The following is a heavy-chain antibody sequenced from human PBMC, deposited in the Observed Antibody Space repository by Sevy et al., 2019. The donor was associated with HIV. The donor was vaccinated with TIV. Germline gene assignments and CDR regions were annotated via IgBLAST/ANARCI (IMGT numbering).Heavy chain of an antibody. CDR3: ARGRYCSGGGCYVDY. CDR2: IKPDGSEK. V-gene: IGHV3-7*01. Sequence: GGSLRLSCAVPGFIFSGYWMTWVRQPPGNGLEWVANIKPDGSEKYYVDPVKGRFSISRDNTKNSLFLQMNSLRVEDTAFYYCARGRYCSGGGCYVDYWGQGTLVTVSS. D-gene: IGHD2-15*01. J-gene: IGHJ4*02. CDR1: GFIFSGYW.